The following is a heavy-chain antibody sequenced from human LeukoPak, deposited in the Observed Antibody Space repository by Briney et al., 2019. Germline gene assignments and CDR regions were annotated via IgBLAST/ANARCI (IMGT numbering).Heavy chain of an antibody. CDR3: ARDYYDILTASLRANWFDP. V-gene: IGHV1-69*04. Sequence: SVNVSCKASGGTFSSYAISWVRQAPGQGLEWMGRIIPILGIANYAQKFQGRVTITADKSTSTAYMELSSLRSEDTAVYYCARDYYDILTASLRANWFDPWGPGTLVTVSS. J-gene: IGHJ5*02. CDR1: GGTFSSYA. CDR2: IIPILGIA. D-gene: IGHD3-9*01.